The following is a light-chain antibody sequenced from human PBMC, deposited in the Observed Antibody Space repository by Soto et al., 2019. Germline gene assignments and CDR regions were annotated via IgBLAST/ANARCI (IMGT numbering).Light chain of an antibody. V-gene: IGKV3D-15*01. Sequence: EKVMTQSPATLSVSPGERATLSCRSSQSVSSKLAWYQQKPGQAPRLLIYGASTRATGVPARFTGSGSETDFTLTITRLEPEDFAVYYCQQYSSSRTFGQGTKVDIK. CDR3: QQYSSSRT. J-gene: IGKJ1*01. CDR2: GAS. CDR1: QSVSSK.